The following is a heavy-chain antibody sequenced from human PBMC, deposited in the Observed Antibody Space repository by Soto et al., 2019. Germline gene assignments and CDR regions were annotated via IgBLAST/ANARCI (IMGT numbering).Heavy chain of an antibody. CDR3: AKDPESWDYYDSSGYYVQYFQH. J-gene: IGHJ1*01. CDR1: GFTFSSYA. CDR2: ISGSGGST. Sequence: PGGSLRLSCAASGFTFSSYAMSWVRQAPGKGLEWVSAISGSGGSTYYADSVKGRFTISRDNSKNTLYLQMNSLRAEDTAVYYCAKDPESWDYYDSSGYYVQYFQHWGQGTLVPVSS. D-gene: IGHD3-22*01. V-gene: IGHV3-23*01.